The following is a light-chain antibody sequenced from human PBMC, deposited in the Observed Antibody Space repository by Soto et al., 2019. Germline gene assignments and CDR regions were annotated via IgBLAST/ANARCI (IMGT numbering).Light chain of an antibody. CDR1: QSVSNRY. V-gene: IGKV3-20*01. CDR2: GAS. J-gene: IGKJ1*01. Sequence: EIMLTQSPGTLSLSPGERATLSCRASQSVSNRYLAWYQQKPGQAPRLLIHGASSRAGGVPDKVSGSGSGTAFTLTISRLEPEDFALYYCQQYATSPWKFGQGTKV. CDR3: QQYATSPWK.